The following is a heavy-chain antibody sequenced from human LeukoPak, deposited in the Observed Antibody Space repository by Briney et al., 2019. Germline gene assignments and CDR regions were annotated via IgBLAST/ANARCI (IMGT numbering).Heavy chain of an antibody. D-gene: IGHD3-3*01. CDR3: ARGDCDFWSGYPDYFDY. V-gene: IGHV4-59*11. CDR1: GGSISSHY. Sequence: SETLSLTCTVSGGSISSHYWSWIRQPPGKGLDVIGNIYYSGSTNYNPSLKSRITISVDTSKNQFSLKLSSVTAADTAVYYCARGDCDFWSGYPDYFDYWGRGTLVTVSS. J-gene: IGHJ4*02. CDR2: IYYSGST.